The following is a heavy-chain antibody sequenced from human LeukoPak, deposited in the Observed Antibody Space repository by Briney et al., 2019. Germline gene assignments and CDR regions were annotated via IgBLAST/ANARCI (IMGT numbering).Heavy chain of an antibody. J-gene: IGHJ4*02. Sequence: KSSETLSLTCTVSGGSISSSSYYWGWIRQPPGKGLEWIGSIYHSGSTYYNPSLKSRVTISVDTSKNQFSLKLSSVTAADTAVYYCARRVGQWLVGIYFDYWGQGTLVTVSS. V-gene: IGHV4-39*07. D-gene: IGHD6-19*01. CDR3: ARRVGQWLVGIYFDY. CDR2: IYHSGST. CDR1: GGSISSSSYY.